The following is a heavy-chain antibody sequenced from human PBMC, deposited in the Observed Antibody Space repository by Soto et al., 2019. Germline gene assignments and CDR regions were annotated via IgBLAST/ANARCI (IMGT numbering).Heavy chain of an antibody. CDR1: GGSISSSSYY. J-gene: IGHJ3*02. Sequence: SLTCTVSGGSISSSSYYWGWIRQPPGKGLEWIGSIYYSGSTYYNPSLKSRVTISVDTSKNQFSLKLSSVTAADTAVYYCARPLGYCSGGSCYSAFDIWGQGTMVT. CDR2: IYYSGST. D-gene: IGHD2-15*01. CDR3: ARPLGYCSGGSCYSAFDI. V-gene: IGHV4-39*01.